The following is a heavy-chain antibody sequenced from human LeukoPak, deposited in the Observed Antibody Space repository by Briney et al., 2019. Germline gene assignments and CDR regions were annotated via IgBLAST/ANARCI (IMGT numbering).Heavy chain of an antibody. CDR1: GYTFASYG. Sequence: AASVKVSCKASGYTFASYGITWVRQAPGQGLEWMGWISGYNGNTKYAQRFQGRVTMTTDTSTSTAYMELRSLRSDDTAVYYWARDRVFDGRDSSWLFWFDPWGQGTLFTVSS. CDR3: ARDRVFDGRDSSWLFWFDP. J-gene: IGHJ5*02. CDR2: ISGYNGNT. V-gene: IGHV1-18*04. D-gene: IGHD6-13*01.